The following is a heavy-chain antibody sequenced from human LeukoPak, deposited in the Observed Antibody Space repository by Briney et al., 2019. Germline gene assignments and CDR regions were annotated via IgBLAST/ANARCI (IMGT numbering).Heavy chain of an antibody. V-gene: IGHV1-2*02. J-gene: IGHJ4*02. CDR1: GYTFTGYY. CDR2: NNPNSGGT. Sequence: GASVKVSCKASGYTFTGYYMHWVRQAPGQGLEWMGWNNPNSGGTNYAQKFQGRVTMTRDTSISTAYMELSRLRSDDTAVYYCARVAREKGDCSSTSCYEFDYWGQGTLVTVSS. D-gene: IGHD2-2*01. CDR3: ARVAREKGDCSSTSCYEFDY.